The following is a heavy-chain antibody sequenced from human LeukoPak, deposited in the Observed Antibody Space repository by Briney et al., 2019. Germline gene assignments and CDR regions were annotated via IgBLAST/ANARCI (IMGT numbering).Heavy chain of an antibody. D-gene: IGHD3-9*01. J-gene: IGHJ4*02. V-gene: IGHV4-59*01. CDR2: IYYSGST. CDR3: ARDSLTGYSSYFDN. Sequence: ASETLSLTCTVSGGSISSYYWSWIRQPPGKGLEWIGYIYYSGSTNHNPSLKSRVTISVDTSKNQFSLELSSVTAADTAVYYCARDSLTGYSSYFDNWGQGTLVTVSS. CDR1: GGSISSYY.